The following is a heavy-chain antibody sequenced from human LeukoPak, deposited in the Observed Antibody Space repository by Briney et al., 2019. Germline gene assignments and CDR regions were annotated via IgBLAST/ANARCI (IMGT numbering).Heavy chain of an antibody. J-gene: IGHJ4*02. CDR1: GYTLTVYY. CDR3: ARANFLYCSSTTCLFDY. D-gene: IGHD2-2*01. Sequence: GASVKVSCKASGYTLTVYYMHWVRQAPGQGFEWMGWINPNDGDTNYAQKFQGRVTMTRDTSISTAHMEVSRLRSDDTAVYYCARANFLYCSSTTCLFDYWGQGTLVTVSS. V-gene: IGHV1-2*02. CDR2: INPNDGDT.